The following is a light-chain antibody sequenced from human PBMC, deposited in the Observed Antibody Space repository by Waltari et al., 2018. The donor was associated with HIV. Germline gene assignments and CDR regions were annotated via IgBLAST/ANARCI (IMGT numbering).Light chain of an antibody. CDR1: QSVSNN. V-gene: IGKV3-15*01. J-gene: IGKJ5*01. CDR3: QQYNNWPPIT. Sequence: EIVMTQSPVTLSVSPGERVTLSCRASQSVSNNLAWYQQKPGQAPRLLNYAASTRVTTVPARFSGSGSGTEFTLTISSLQSEDSAVYYCQQYNNWPPITFGQGTRLEIK. CDR2: AAS.